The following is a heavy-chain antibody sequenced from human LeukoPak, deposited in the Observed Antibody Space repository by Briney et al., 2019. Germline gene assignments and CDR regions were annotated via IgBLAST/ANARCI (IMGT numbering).Heavy chain of an antibody. V-gene: IGHV2-5*02. CDR1: GFSLSSSGVG. CDR2: IYWDDDK. Sequence: SGPTLVNPTQTLTLTCTFSGFSLSSSGVGVGWIRQPPVKALDWLALIYWDDDKRYSPSLKSRLTITKDTSKNQVILTLTNMDPVDTGTYYCAHSGTVTSPHDAFDVWGQGTMVTVSS. J-gene: IGHJ3*01. CDR3: AHSGTVTSPHDAFDV. D-gene: IGHD4-17*01.